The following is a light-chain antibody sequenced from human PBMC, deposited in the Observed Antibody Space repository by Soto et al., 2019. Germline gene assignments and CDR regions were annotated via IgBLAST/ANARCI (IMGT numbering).Light chain of an antibody. Sequence: EIVLTQSPATLSLSPGERATLSCRASQSIGLAIAWYQHKPGQAPRLLIFDASQRATGIPARFRGSWSGTDFTLSISSLEPEDFAVYYCQQRTDRPPWTFGQGTKVESK. CDR2: DAS. J-gene: IGKJ1*01. V-gene: IGKV3-11*01. CDR3: QQRTDRPPWT. CDR1: QSIGLA.